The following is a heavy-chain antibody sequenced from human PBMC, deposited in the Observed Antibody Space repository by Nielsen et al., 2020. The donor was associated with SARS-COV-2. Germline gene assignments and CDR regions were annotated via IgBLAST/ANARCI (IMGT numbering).Heavy chain of an antibody. D-gene: IGHD3-9*01. V-gene: IGHV4-59*01. J-gene: IGHJ4*02. CDR3: AREGFDWHYDY. CDR1: GGSISSYY. Sequence: AATLSLTWTVSGGSISSYYWSRIRQPPGKGPEWIGYVYYSGSTTSNPSLKSRVTISLDTSKNQFSLRLSSVTAADTAVYYCAREGFDWHYDYWGQGTLVTVSS. CDR2: VYYSGST.